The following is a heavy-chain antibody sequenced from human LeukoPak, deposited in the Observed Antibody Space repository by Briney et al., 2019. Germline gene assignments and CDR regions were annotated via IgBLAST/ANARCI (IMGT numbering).Heavy chain of an antibody. Sequence: GGSLRLSCAASGFTFSSYWMSWVRQAPGKGLEWVANIKQDGSEKYYVDSVKGRFTTSRDNAKNSLYLQMNSLRAEDTAVYYCAREARYYYYYMDVWGKGTTVTVSS. J-gene: IGHJ6*03. V-gene: IGHV3-7*01. CDR2: IKQDGSEK. CDR3: AREARYYYYYMDV. CDR1: GFTFSSYW.